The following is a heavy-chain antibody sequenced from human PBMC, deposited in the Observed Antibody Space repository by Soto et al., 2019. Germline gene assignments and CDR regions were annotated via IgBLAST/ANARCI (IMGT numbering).Heavy chain of an antibody. D-gene: IGHD6-6*01. CDR2: IKPNNGNT. CDR1: GLSFSDNR. V-gene: IGHV1-3*01. Sequence: QVQLVQSGAEVRKPGSSVNISCRASGLSFSDNRINWVRQAPGQSLGWMGWIKPNNGNTRYSQTFKGRVTISRHSSTSIAYVEVSDLTSEDTAVYYCARDTLSVRPRANDAFDVWGQGTMVPVSS. J-gene: IGHJ3*01. CDR3: ARDTLSVRPRANDAFDV.